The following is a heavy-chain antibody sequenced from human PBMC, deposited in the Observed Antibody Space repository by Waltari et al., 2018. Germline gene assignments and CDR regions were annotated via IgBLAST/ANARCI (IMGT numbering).Heavy chain of an antibody. CDR3: AREGVTMVQGDLDY. CDR2: INAGNGNT. Sequence: QVQLVQSGAEVKKPGASVKVSCKASGYTFTSYAMHWVRQAPGQRLEWMGWINAGNGNTKYSQKFQGRVTITRDTSASTAYMELSSLRSEDTAVYYCAREGVTMVQGDLDYWGQGTLVIVSS. V-gene: IGHV1-3*01. J-gene: IGHJ4*02. D-gene: IGHD3-10*01. CDR1: GYTFTSYA.